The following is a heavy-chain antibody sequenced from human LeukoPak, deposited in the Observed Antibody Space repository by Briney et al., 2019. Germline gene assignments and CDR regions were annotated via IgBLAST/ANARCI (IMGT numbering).Heavy chain of an antibody. CDR1: GGSISSYY. J-gene: IGHJ6*03. CDR3: ARVSGRGYGYYYYYMDV. CDR2: IYYSGST. V-gene: IGHV4-59*08. Sequence: SETLSLTCTVSGGSISSYYWSWIRQPPGKGLEWIGYIYYSGSTNYNPSLKSRVTISVDTSKNQFSLKLSSVTAADTAVYYCARVSGRGYGYYYYYMDVWGEGTTVTVSS. D-gene: IGHD5-18*01.